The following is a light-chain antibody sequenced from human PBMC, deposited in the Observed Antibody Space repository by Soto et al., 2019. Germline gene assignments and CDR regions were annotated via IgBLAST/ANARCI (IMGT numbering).Light chain of an antibody. CDR2: WAS. J-gene: IGKJ4*01. CDR1: QSVLFSSNNKNY. Sequence: DIVMTQSPDSLAVSLGERATINCKSSQSVLFSSNNKNYLAWYQQKPGQPPKLLIYWASTRDSGVPDRFSGSGSGTDFALTISSLLAEDVAVYYCQQYYSTPLTFGGGTKVEI. V-gene: IGKV4-1*01. CDR3: QQYYSTPLT.